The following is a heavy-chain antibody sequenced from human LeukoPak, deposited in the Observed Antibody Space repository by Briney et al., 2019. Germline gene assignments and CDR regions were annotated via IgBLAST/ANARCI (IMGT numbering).Heavy chain of an antibody. CDR3: ARDVSTAAGTNWFDP. CDR1: GYTFTSYG. V-gene: IGHV1-18*01. Sequence: ASVKVSCKASGYTFTSYGISWVRQAPGQGLEWMGWTSAYNGNTNYAQKLQGRVTMTTDTSTSTAYMELRSLRSDDTAVYYCARDVSTAAGTNWFDPWGQGTLVTVSS. CDR2: TSAYNGNT. D-gene: IGHD6-13*01. J-gene: IGHJ5*02.